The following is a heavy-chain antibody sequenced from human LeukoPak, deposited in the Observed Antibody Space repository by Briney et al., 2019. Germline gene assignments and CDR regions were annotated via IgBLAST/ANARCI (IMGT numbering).Heavy chain of an antibody. J-gene: IGHJ4*02. CDR1: GGSISSSSYY. CDR3: AIYDSNSNY. D-gene: IGHD1-7*01. V-gene: IGHV4-39*01. CDR2: IYYSGST. Sequence: SETLSLTCTVSGGSISSSSYYWGWIRHPPGKGLEWIGSIYYSGSTYYNPPLKSRVTISVDTSKNQFSLKLSSVTAADTAVYYCAIYDSNSNYWGQGTLVTVSS.